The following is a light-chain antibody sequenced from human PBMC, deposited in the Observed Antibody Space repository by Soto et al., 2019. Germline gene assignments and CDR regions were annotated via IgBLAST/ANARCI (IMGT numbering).Light chain of an antibody. Sequence: EIALTQSPGTLSLSPGERATLSCRASQSVRSNYLAWYQQKPGQAPRLLIYGASTRATGIPARFSGSGSGTEFTLTISSLQSEDFAVYYCQQYNNWPPWTFGQGTKVDIK. CDR2: GAS. CDR3: QQYNNWPPWT. CDR1: QSVRSN. J-gene: IGKJ1*01. V-gene: IGKV3-15*01.